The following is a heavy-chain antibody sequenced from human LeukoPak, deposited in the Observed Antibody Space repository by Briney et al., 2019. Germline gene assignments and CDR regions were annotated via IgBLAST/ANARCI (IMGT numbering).Heavy chain of an antibody. V-gene: IGHV4-39*07. CDR2: IYYGGTT. Sequence: SETLSLTCTVSGGSISSSSYYWGWIRQPPGKGLEWIGSIYYGGTTYYNPSLKSRVTISIDTSKSQFSLKLSSVTAADTAVYYCARGFEYYDYVWGSYRRLSSYYFDYWGQGTLVTVSS. J-gene: IGHJ4*02. CDR3: ARGFEYYDYVWGSYRRLSSYYFDY. CDR1: GGSISSSSYY. D-gene: IGHD3-16*02.